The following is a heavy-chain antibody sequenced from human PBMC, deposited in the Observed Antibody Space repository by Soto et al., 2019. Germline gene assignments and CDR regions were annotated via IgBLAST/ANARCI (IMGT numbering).Heavy chain of an antibody. CDR1: GYMYTSNG. J-gene: IGHJ4*02. CDR2: MSAYNGNT. D-gene: IGHD6-19*01. V-gene: IGHV1-18*04. Sequence: QVQLVQSGAEVKKPGASVKVSCRASGYMYTSNGIAWVRQAPGQGLEWMGLMSAYNGNTNYAAKFQGRVTMTTDTSTTTAYMELRSLKYDDTAMYYCAREAIAVPGTRGGYDFWGQGTLVTVSS. CDR3: AREAIAVPGTRGGYDF.